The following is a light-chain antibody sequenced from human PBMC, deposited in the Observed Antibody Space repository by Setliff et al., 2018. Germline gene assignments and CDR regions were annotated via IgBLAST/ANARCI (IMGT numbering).Light chain of an antibody. Sequence: LTQPPSVSGSPGQSVTISCTGTSSDVGSYNRVSWYQQPPGTAPKLMIYEVSNRPSGVPDRFSGSKSGNTASLTISGLQAEDEADYYCCSYTSSSTYVLGTGTKVTVL. CDR2: EVS. CDR1: SSDVGSYNR. CDR3: CSYTSSSTYV. J-gene: IGLJ1*01. V-gene: IGLV2-18*02.